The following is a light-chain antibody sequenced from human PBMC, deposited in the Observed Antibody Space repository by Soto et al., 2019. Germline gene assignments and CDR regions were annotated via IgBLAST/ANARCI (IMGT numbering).Light chain of an antibody. CDR3: QSYDSSLSGVML. V-gene: IGLV1-40*01. CDR2: ANT. J-gene: IGLJ2*01. Sequence: QSVLTQPPSVSGAPGQRVTISCTGSSSNIGAGYDVHWYQQLPGTAPKLLIYANTNRPSGVPDRFSGSKSGTSASLSITGLQAEDEADYYCQSYDSSLSGVMLFGGGTKLTVL. CDR1: SSNIGAGYD.